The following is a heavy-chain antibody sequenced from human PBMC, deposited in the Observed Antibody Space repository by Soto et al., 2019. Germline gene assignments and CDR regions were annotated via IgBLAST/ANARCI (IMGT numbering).Heavy chain of an antibody. J-gene: IGHJ4*02. CDR2: INAGNGNT. CDR1: GYTFTSYA. Sequence: ASVKLSCKASGYTFTSYAMHWVRQAPGQRPEWMGWINAGNGNTKYSQKFQGRVTITRDTSASTAYMELSSLRSEDTAVYYCARRQDALRGHSYGYAGVFDYWGQGTLVTVSS. V-gene: IGHV1-3*01. CDR3: ARRQDALRGHSYGYAGVFDY. D-gene: IGHD5-18*01.